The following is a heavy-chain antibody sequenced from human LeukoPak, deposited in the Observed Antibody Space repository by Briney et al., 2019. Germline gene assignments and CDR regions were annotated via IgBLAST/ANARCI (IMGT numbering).Heavy chain of an antibody. Sequence: ASVKVSCKASGYTFTSYYMHWVRQAPGQGLEWMGWINPNSGGTNYAQKFQGRVAMTRDTSISTAYMELSRLRSDDTAVYYCARGGHMTTVTHDAFDIWGQGTMVTVSS. D-gene: IGHD4-17*01. CDR2: INPNSGGT. CDR1: GYTFTSYY. V-gene: IGHV1-2*02. J-gene: IGHJ3*02. CDR3: ARGGHMTTVTHDAFDI.